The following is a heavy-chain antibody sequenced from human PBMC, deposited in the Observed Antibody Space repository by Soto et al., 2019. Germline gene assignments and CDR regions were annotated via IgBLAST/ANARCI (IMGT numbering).Heavy chain of an antibody. CDR1: GGSISSGGYY. V-gene: IGHV4-31*02. Sequence: SETLSLTCTVSGGSISSGGYYWSWIRQHPGKGLEWIGYIYYSGSTYYNPSLKGRVTISVDTSKNQFSLKLSSVTAADTAVYYCAKTPGDYVWFDPWGQGTLVTV. J-gene: IGHJ5*02. CDR3: AKTPGDYVWFDP. CDR2: IYYSGST. D-gene: IGHD4-17*01.